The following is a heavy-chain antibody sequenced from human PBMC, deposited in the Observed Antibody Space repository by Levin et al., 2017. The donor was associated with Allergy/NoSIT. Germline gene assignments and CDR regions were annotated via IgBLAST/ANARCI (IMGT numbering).Heavy chain of an antibody. CDR2: IKSKTDGGTT. V-gene: IGHV3-15*01. CDR3: TTVDGLVGFGIAAAGTYYFDY. J-gene: IGHJ4*02. Sequence: GGSLRLSCAASGFTFSNAWMSWVRQAPGKGLEWVGRIKSKTDGGTTDYAAPVKGRFTISRDDSKNTLYLQMNSLKTEDTAVYYCTTVDGLVGFGIAAAGTYYFDYWGQGTLVTVSS. D-gene: IGHD6-13*01. CDR1: GFTFSNAW.